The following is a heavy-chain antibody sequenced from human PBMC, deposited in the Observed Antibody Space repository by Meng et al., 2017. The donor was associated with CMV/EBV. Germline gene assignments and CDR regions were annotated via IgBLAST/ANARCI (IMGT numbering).Heavy chain of an antibody. CDR2: IYSGGST. D-gene: IGHD2-2*01. CDR1: GFTVSSNY. Sequence: GESLKISCAASGFTVSSNYMSWVRQAPGKGLEWVSVIYSGGSTYYADSVKGRFTISRDNSKNTLYLQMNSLRAEDTAVYYCARWCSSTSCYYYYGMDVWGQGTTVTVSS. J-gene: IGHJ6*02. V-gene: IGHV3-53*05. CDR3: ARWCSSTSCYYYYGMDV.